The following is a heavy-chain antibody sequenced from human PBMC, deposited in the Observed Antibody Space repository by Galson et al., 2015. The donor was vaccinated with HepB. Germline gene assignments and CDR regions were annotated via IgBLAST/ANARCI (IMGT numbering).Heavy chain of an antibody. Sequence: SVKVSCKASGYTFTSYDINWVRQATGQGLEWMGWMNPNSGNTGYAQKFQGRVTMTRNTSISTAYMELSSLRSEDTAVYYCARGRFSDGYNLNYFDYWGQGTLVTVSS. D-gene: IGHD5-24*01. CDR2: MNPNSGNT. J-gene: IGHJ4*02. V-gene: IGHV1-8*01. CDR3: ARGRFSDGYNLNYFDY. CDR1: GYTFTSYD.